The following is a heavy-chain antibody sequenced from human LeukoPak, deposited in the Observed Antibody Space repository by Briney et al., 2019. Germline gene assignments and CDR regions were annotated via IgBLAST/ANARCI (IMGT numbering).Heavy chain of an antibody. Sequence: ASVKVSCKASGYTFTRFDINWVRQATGQGLEWMGWMNPDTGVTGYAQRFQGRVTITRNTSINTAYMELSSLTSDDTAVYYCARGALLWFGAKMEYYFDYWGQGTPLTVSS. CDR1: GYTFTRFD. J-gene: IGHJ4*02. D-gene: IGHD3-10*01. CDR3: ARGALLWFGAKMEYYFDY. CDR2: MNPDTGVT. V-gene: IGHV1-8*03.